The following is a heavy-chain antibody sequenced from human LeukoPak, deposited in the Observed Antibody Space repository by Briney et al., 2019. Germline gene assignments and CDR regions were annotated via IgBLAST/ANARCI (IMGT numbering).Heavy chain of an antibody. D-gene: IGHD2-15*01. V-gene: IGHV4-34*01. CDR3: ARGGGYCSY. CDR1: GGSFSGYY. CDR2: INHSGST. J-gene: IGHJ4*02. Sequence: PSETLSLTCAVYGGSFSGYYWSWIRQPPGKGLEWIGEINHSGSTNYNPSLKSRVTISVDTSKNQFSRKLSSVTAADAAVYYCARGGGYCSYWGQGTLVTVSS.